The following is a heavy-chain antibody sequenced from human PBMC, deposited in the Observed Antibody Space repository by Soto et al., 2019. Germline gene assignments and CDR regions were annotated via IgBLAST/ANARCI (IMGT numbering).Heavy chain of an antibody. D-gene: IGHD4-17*01. Sequence: QVQLQESGPGLVKPSETLSLTCTVSGGSISSYYWSWIRQPPGKGLEWIGYIYYSGSTTYNPSLKCRVTISVDTSKNQFSLKLSSVTAADTAVYYCARLYGLDAFDIWGQGTMVTVSS. CDR2: IYYSGST. CDR1: GGSISSYY. CDR3: ARLYGLDAFDI. V-gene: IGHV4-59*01. J-gene: IGHJ3*02.